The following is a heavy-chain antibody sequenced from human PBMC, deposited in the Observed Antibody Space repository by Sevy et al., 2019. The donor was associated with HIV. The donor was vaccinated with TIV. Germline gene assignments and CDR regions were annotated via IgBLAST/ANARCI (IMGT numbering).Heavy chain of an antibody. CDR2: ISAYNGNT. Sequence: ASVKVSCKASGYTFTSYGISWVRQAPGQGLEWMGWISAYNGNTNYAQKLQGRVTMTTDTSTSPAYMELRSLRSDDTAVYYCARGPHPGIAVAGNHPNFDYWGQGTLVTVSS. J-gene: IGHJ4*02. D-gene: IGHD6-19*01. CDR3: ARGPHPGIAVAGNHPNFDY. V-gene: IGHV1-18*01. CDR1: GYTFTSYG.